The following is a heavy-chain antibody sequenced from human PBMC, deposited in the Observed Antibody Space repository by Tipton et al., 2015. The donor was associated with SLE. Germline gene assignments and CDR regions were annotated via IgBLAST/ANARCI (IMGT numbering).Heavy chain of an antibody. Sequence: TLSLTCTVSGGSISSSSYYWGWIRQPPGRGLEWIGYIYYSGSTNYNPSLKSRVTISVDTSKNQFSLNLISVTVADTAVYYCARDRGAAPDYWGQGTLVTVSS. CDR1: GGSISSSSYY. J-gene: IGHJ4*02. CDR3: ARDRGAAPDY. D-gene: IGHD6-6*01. V-gene: IGHV4-61*01. CDR2: IYYSGST.